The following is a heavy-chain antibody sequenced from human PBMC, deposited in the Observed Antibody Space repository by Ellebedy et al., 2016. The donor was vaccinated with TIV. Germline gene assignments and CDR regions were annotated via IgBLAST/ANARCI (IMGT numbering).Heavy chain of an antibody. V-gene: IGHV4-59*01. CDR3: ARGAGWYLS. CDR2: IYYSGST. Sequence: GSLRLSCTVSGGSISSYYWSWIRQPPGKGLEWIGYIYYSGSTNYNPSLKSRVTISLDTSKSQFSLKVTSVTAADTAVYYCARGAGWYLSWGQGTLVTVSS. CDR1: GGSISSYY. J-gene: IGHJ5*02. D-gene: IGHD6-19*01.